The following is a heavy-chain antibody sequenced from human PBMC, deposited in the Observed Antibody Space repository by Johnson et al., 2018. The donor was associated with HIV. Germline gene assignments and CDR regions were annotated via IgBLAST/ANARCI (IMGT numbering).Heavy chain of an antibody. Sequence: QVQLLESGGGLVKPGGSLRLSCAASGFTFNDYYMSWIRQAPGKGLEWVSYISSSGGTIYNADSVKGRFTISRNNAKNSLYLHMNSLRAEDTAFYYCARGFSSGYNDAFDIWGQGTMVTVSS. J-gene: IGHJ3*02. D-gene: IGHD3-22*01. CDR3: ARGFSSGYNDAFDI. CDR2: ISSSGGTI. CDR1: GFTFNDYY. V-gene: IGHV3-11*01.